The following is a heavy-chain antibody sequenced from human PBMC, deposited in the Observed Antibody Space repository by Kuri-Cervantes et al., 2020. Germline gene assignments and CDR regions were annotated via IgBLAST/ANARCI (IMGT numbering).Heavy chain of an antibody. J-gene: IGHJ6*03. V-gene: IGHV3-23*01. D-gene: IGHD1-1*01. CDR2: ISGSGGST. Sequence: GESLKISCAASGFTFSSYWMSWVRQAPGKGLEWVSAISGSGGSTYYADSVKGRFTISRDNSKNTLYLQMNSLRAEDTAVYYCAKGPGTTVYYYYYMDVWGKGTTVTVSS. CDR3: AKGPGTTVYYYYYMDV. CDR1: GFTFSSYW.